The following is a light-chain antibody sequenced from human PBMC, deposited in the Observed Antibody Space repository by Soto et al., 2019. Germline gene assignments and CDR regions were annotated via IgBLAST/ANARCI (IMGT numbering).Light chain of an antibody. CDR1: QGIKY. Sequence: DIVLTQSPGTLSLSPGERATLSGTASQGIKYVAWSHQKAGQRPRLLIYGASNRATGIPDSFSASASGTDFTLTISRLEPEDSAVYYCQQYGRSPPRTFGQGPKLEIK. CDR3: QQYGRSPPRT. V-gene: IGKV3-20*01. CDR2: GAS. J-gene: IGKJ2*01.